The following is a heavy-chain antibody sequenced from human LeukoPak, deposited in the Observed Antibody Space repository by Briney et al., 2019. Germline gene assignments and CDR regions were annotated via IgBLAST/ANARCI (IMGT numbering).Heavy chain of an antibody. Sequence: PGGSLRLSCAASGFTFSSYWVSWVRQAPGKGLEWVANIKQDGSEKYYVDSVKGRFTISRDNAKNSLYLQMNSLRAEDTAVYYCARISGYYYFDYWGQGTLVTVSS. CDR1: GFTFSSYW. CDR2: IKQDGSEK. D-gene: IGHD3-3*01. V-gene: IGHV3-7*01. CDR3: ARISGYYYFDY. J-gene: IGHJ4*02.